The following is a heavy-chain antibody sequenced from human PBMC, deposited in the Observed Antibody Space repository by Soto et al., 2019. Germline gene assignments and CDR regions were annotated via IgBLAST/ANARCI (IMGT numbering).Heavy chain of an antibody. Sequence: GASVKVCCKASGYTFTNYAIHWVRQAPGQRLEWMGWINAGNGKTKYSQNFQGRVTITRDTSASIAYMEVSSLRSEDTAVYYCARGLGLYYFDYWGQGTLVTVSS. CDR3: ARGLGLYYFDY. V-gene: IGHV1-3*01. CDR2: INAGNGKT. J-gene: IGHJ4*02. D-gene: IGHD1-26*01. CDR1: GYTFTNYA.